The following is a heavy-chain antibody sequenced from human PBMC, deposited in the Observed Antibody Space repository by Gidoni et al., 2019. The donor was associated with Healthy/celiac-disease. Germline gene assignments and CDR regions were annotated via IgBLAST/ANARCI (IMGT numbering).Heavy chain of an antibody. D-gene: IGHD1-26*01. Sequence: QVQLVESGGGVVQPGRSLRLSCAASGFTFSSYGMHWVRQAPGKGLEWVAVIWYDGSNKYYADSVKGRFTISRDNSKNTLYLQMNSLRAEDTAVYYCAREVPIVGATGYFDYWGQGTLVTVSS. CDR3: AREVPIVGATGYFDY. CDR1: GFTFSSYG. CDR2: IWYDGSNK. J-gene: IGHJ4*02. V-gene: IGHV3-33*01.